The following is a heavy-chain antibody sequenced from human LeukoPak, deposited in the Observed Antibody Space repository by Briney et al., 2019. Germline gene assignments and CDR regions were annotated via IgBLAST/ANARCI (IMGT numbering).Heavy chain of an antibody. CDR2: ISTTGSSI. CDR3: AKNEFGDGSGSYDY. Sequence: GGSLRLSCAASGFTFSSYEMNWVRQAPGKGLEWVSYISTTGSSIYYADSVKGRFTISRDNVKNLLYLQMNSLRAEDTAVYYCAKNEFGDGSGSYDYWGQGTLVTVSS. V-gene: IGHV3-48*03. CDR1: GFTFSSYE. J-gene: IGHJ4*02. D-gene: IGHD3-10*01.